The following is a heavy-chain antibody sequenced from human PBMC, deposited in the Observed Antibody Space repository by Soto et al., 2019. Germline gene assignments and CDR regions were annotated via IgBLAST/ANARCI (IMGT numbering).Heavy chain of an antibody. Sequence: PGGSLRLSCAASGFTFSSYWMSWVRQAPGKGLEWVANIKQDGSEKYYVDSVKGRFTISRENAKNSLYLQMNSLRAEDTAVYYCARRLRYFDPYVSEDYFDYWGQGTLLTVS. CDR2: IKQDGSEK. J-gene: IGHJ4*02. CDR3: ARRLRYFDPYVSEDYFDY. V-gene: IGHV3-7*01. CDR1: GFTFSSYW. D-gene: IGHD3-9*01.